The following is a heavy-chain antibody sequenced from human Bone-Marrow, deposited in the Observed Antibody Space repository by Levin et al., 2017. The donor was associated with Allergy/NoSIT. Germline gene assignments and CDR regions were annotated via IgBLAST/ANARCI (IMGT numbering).Heavy chain of an antibody. Sequence: GGSLRLSCAASGFTFSSYSMNWVRQAPGKGLEWVSSISSSSSYIYYADSVKGRFTISRDNAKNSLYLQMNSLRAEDTAVYYCARKEQPIPSYYYYGMDVWGQGTTVTVSS. D-gene: IGHD1-14*01. CDR3: ARKEQPIPSYYYYGMDV. V-gene: IGHV3-21*01. CDR2: ISSSSSYI. J-gene: IGHJ6*02. CDR1: GFTFSSYS.